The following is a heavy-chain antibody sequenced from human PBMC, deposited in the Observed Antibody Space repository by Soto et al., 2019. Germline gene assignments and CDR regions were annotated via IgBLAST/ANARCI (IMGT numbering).Heavy chain of an antibody. D-gene: IGHD2-8*01. J-gene: IGHJ4*02. CDR3: ARDPTNGEQLQSFYFDY. Sequence: PGGSLRLSCAASGFTFSSYTMNWVRQAPGKGLEWVSSISSGSTYIYYADSVKGRFTISRDNAKNSLYLQMSGLRAEDTAVYYCARDPTNGEQLQSFYFDYWGQGSLVTVSS. V-gene: IGHV3-21*01. CDR2: ISSGSTYI. CDR1: GFTFSSYT.